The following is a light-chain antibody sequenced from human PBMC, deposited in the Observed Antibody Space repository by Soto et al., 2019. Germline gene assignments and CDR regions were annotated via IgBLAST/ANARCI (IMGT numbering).Light chain of an antibody. Sequence: QSALTQPASVSGSPGQSITISCTGTSSDIGAFTFVSWYQQHPGKVPKLMIFDVNRRPSGVSDRFSGSKSGNTASLTISGLQAEDEGDSYCSSYTSSSTHVFGSGTKLTVL. CDR2: DVN. V-gene: IGLV2-14*03. CDR1: SSDIGAFTF. J-gene: IGLJ1*01. CDR3: SSYTSSSTHV.